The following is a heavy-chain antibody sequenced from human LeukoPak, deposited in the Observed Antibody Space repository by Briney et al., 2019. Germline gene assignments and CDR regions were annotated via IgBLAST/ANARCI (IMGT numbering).Heavy chain of an antibody. CDR1: GFSFSTYS. V-gene: IGHV3-21*01. Sequence: GGSLRLSCVASGFSFSTYSMNWVRQAPGKGLEWVASISINSGFRYYGDSAKGRFTISRDNAKDSVFLQMDSLRADDTAVYYCARLAPHTHCSEDTCYTPYYFDLWGQGTLVTVSA. J-gene: IGHJ4*02. D-gene: IGHD2-2*02. CDR2: ISINSGFR. CDR3: ARLAPHTHCSEDTCYTPYYFDL.